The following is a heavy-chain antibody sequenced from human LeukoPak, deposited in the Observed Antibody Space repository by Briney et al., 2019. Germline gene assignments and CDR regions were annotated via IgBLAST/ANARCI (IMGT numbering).Heavy chain of an antibody. D-gene: IGHD6-19*01. CDR2: ISGSGGST. CDR1: GFTFSNYA. J-gene: IGHJ4*02. V-gene: IGHV3-23*01. Sequence: GGSLRLSCAASGFTFSNYAMSWVRQAPGKGLEWVSGISGSGGSTYYADSVKGRFTISRDNSKNTLYLQMNSLRAEDTAVYYCAKGTSVAGIFDYFDYWGQGTLVTVSS. CDR3: AKGTSVAGIFDYFDY.